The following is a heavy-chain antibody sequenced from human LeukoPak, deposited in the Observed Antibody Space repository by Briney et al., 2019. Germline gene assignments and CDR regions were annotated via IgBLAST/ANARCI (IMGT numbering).Heavy chain of an antibody. CDR1: GDSISSDGYS. J-gene: IGHJ4*02. CDR2: IYHSGST. CDR3: ARHYGP. V-gene: IGHV4-30-2*03. D-gene: IGHD3-10*01. Sequence: SQTLSLTCAVSGDSISSDGYSWSWIRQPPGKGLEWIGYIYHSGSTYYTPSLKSRVTISVDTSKNRFSLKLNSVTATDTAVYYCARHYGPWGQGTLVTVSS.